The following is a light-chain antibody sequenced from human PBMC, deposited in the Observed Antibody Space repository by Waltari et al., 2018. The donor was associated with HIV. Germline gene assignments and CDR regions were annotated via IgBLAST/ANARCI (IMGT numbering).Light chain of an antibody. CDR3: QAWDSSTVV. V-gene: IGLV3-1*01. CDR2: QDS. J-gene: IGLJ2*01. CDR1: KLGAKY. Sequence: SYEVTQPPSVSVSPGQTASITCSGDKLGAKYACWYQQRPGQSPVLVIYQDSKRPSANPERFSGSNSGNTATLTISGTQAMDEADYYCQAWDSSTVVFGGGTKLTVL.